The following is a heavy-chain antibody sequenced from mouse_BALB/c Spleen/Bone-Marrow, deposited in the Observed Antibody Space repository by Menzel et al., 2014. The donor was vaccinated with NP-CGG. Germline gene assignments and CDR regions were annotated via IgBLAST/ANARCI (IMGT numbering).Heavy chain of an antibody. CDR2: IDPYNDGT. CDR1: GYTFTSYV. D-gene: IGHD3-2*01. Sequence: QLQQSGPELVKPGASVKMSCKASGYTFTSYVMHWVKQKPGQGLEWIGYIDPYNDGTKYNEKFKGKATLTSDKSPSTDYMELNSLTSEDSAVYDCARPRQLGLPYYFDYWGQGTTLTVSS. J-gene: IGHJ2*01. CDR3: ARPRQLGLPYYFDY. V-gene: IGHV1-14*01.